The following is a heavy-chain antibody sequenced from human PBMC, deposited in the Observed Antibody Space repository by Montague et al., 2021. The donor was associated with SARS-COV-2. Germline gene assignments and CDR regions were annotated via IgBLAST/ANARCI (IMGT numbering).Heavy chain of an antibody. CDR1: GGSISGYF. Sequence: SETLSLTCTVSGGSISGYFWCWIRQFPGKELEWIGNIYYRGTTKYNPALHSRVAISLETSKYHFSLKLNSVIAADRAAHYCAATDYFASGKDDFWGQGTWVTVSS. V-gene: IGHV4-59*08. CDR3: AATDYFASGKDDF. J-gene: IGHJ4*02. D-gene: IGHD3-10*01. CDR2: IYYRGTT.